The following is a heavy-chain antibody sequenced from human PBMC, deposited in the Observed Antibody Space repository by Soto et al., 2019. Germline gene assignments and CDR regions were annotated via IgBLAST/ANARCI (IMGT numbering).Heavy chain of an antibody. CDR3: ARESEDLTSNFDY. Sequence: GGSLRLSCAASGFTFTRYSMNWVRQAPGKGLEWVSSISSTTNYIYYADSMKGRFTVSRDNAKNSVYLEMNSLSAEDTALYYCARESEDLTSNFDYWGQGTLVTSPQ. CDR1: GFTFTRYS. CDR2: ISSTTNYI. V-gene: IGHV3-21*01. J-gene: IGHJ4*02.